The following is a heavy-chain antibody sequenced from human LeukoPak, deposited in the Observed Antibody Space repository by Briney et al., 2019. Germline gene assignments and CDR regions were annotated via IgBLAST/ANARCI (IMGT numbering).Heavy chain of an antibody. Sequence: ASVKVSCKASGYTFTSYGISWVRQAPGQGLEWMGWISAYNGNTNYAQKLQGRVTMTTDTSTSTAYMELRSLRSDDTAVYYCARVRWNYDSSGYYWYFDLWGRGTLVTVSS. CDR1: GYTFTSYG. V-gene: IGHV1-18*01. D-gene: IGHD3-22*01. CDR3: ARVRWNYDSSGYYWYFDL. J-gene: IGHJ2*01. CDR2: ISAYNGNT.